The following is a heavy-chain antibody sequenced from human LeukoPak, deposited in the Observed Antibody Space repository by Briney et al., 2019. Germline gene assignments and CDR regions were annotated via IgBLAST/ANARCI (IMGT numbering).Heavy chain of an antibody. D-gene: IGHD2-15*01. CDR2: IYFSGST. Sequence: SETLSLTCTVSGVSITSFYWSWIRQPPGKGLEWIGYIYFSGSTNYNPSLKSRGTVSLDTTKNQVSLKLSSVSAADTAVYYCASAGYCIGGSCYSNYFDHWGQGTLVTVSS. V-gene: IGHV4-59*08. CDR1: GVSITSFY. CDR3: ASAGYCIGGSCYSNYFDH. J-gene: IGHJ4*02.